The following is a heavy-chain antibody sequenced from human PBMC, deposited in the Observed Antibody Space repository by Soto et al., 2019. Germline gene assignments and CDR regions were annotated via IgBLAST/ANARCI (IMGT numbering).Heavy chain of an antibody. J-gene: IGHJ6*02. CDR2: ISTYNGDT. D-gene: IGHD5-12*01. Sequence: ASVKVSCKASGYTFTRSGISWVRQAPGQGLEWMGWISTYNGDTNYAQTFQGRVTMTTDTSTSTVHMEVRSLRSDDTAVYYCAREGVAPYYYYGMDVWGQGTPVTISS. CDR3: AREGVAPYYYYGMDV. CDR1: GYTFTRSG. V-gene: IGHV1-18*01.